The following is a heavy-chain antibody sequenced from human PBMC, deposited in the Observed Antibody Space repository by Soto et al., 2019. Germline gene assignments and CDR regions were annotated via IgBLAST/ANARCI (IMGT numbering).Heavy chain of an antibody. CDR2: INANTGAT. V-gene: IGHV1-18*01. Sequence: QVRLVQSGAEVGQPGASVKVSCKASGHTSRNNGISWVRQAPGQGLEGMGFINANTGATNYARKLRGRLTLTTDTFTRTVDMELRSLRADDTAVYYCGIDEDQWAQRFLYYWGQGTLVTVSS. D-gene: IGHD1-26*01. J-gene: IGHJ4*02. CDR1: GHTSRNNG. CDR3: GIDEDQWAQRFLYY.